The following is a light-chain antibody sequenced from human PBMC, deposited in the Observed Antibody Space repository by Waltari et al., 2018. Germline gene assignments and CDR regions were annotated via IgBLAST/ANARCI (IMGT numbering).Light chain of an antibody. CDR1: QSLSTNF. J-gene: IGKJ1*01. CDR3: HYYGSYMWT. CDR2: ATS. Sequence: EIVVTQSPGTLSLSPGERATLSCKASQSLSTNFLGWYQQKPGQAPRLLRYATSRRATGTPDRFSGSGSGTDFTLTISRLEPEDSAVYYCHYYGSYMWTFGQGTKVEIK. V-gene: IGKV3-20*01.